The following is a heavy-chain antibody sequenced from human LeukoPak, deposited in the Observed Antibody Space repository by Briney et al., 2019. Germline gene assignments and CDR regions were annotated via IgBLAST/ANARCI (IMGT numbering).Heavy chain of an antibody. CDR2: ISSGDRT. Sequence: PGGSLRLSCAASGFTFSSYAMNWVRQAPGKGLEWVAGISSGDRTFHAESVKGRFTISRDKSKDTLYLQMNSLRAEDTAVYYCAKDAPASPYFHWFDNWGQGTQVIVSS. D-gene: IGHD3-9*01. V-gene: IGHV3-23*01. CDR1: GFTFSSYA. J-gene: IGHJ4*02. CDR3: AKDAPASPYFHWFDN.